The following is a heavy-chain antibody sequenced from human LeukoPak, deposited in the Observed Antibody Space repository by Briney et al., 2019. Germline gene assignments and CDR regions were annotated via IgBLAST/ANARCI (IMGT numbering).Heavy chain of an antibody. V-gene: IGHV1-18*01. Sequence: ASGKVSCTASGYTFTTSGISWVRQSPGQGLEWMGWISAYGGNTNYAQKFQGRVTMTTDTSTSTAYMELRSLRLDDTAVYYCARGEITMVRGVIIGDYMDVWGKGTTVTVSS. J-gene: IGHJ6*03. D-gene: IGHD3-10*01. CDR3: ARGEITMVRGVIIGDYMDV. CDR2: ISAYGGNT. CDR1: GYTFTTSG.